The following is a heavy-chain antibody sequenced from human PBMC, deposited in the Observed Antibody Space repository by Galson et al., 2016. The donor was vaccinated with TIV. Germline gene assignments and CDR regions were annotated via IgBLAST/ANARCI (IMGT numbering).Heavy chain of an antibody. CDR3: AIATTVTSVSHREDY. J-gene: IGHJ4*02. V-gene: IGHV1-69*02. Sequence: SVKVSCKASGDTFNTYTINWVRQAPGQGLEWMGRIIPTLGMTNYAQKLQGRVTITADKSTTTAYMELSSLRSEDTAMYYCAIATTVTSVSHREDYRGQGTLVTVSS. D-gene: IGHD4-17*01. CDR1: GDTFNTYT. CDR2: IIPTLGMT.